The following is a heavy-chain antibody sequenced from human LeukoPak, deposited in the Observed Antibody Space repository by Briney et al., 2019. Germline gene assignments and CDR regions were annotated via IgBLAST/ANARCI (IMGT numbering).Heavy chain of an antibody. D-gene: IGHD3-10*01. Sequence: SETLSLTCTVSGGSISSYYWSWIRQPPGKGLEWIGYIYHSGSTNYNPSLKSRVTISMDTSKSQFSLKLNSVTAADTAVYFCARHQASSGSPRFDYWGQGTLVTVSS. J-gene: IGHJ4*02. V-gene: IGHV4-59*08. CDR1: GGSISSYY. CDR3: ARHQASSGSPRFDY. CDR2: IYHSGST.